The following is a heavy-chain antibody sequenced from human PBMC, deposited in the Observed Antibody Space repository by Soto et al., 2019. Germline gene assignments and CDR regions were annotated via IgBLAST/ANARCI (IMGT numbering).Heavy chain of an antibody. Sequence: GASVKVSCKASGYTFTGYYMHWVRQAPGQGLDCMGWINPNSGDTNYAQKFQGRVTLTSDTSISTAYMELSRLRSDDTAVYYCARWEYSSSSGPGYWGQGTLVTVSS. V-gene: IGHV1-2*02. CDR2: INPNSGDT. D-gene: IGHD6-6*01. CDR3: ARWEYSSSSGPGY. J-gene: IGHJ4*02. CDR1: GYTFTGYY.